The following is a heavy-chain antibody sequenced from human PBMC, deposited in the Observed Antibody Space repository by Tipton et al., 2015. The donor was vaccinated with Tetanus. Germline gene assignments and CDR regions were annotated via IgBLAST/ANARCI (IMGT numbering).Heavy chain of an antibody. CDR1: GGSISSGGYY. Sequence: LVKPTQTLSLTCTVSGGSISSGGYYWSWIRQHPGKGLEWIGYIYYSGSTYYNPSLKSRVTISVDTSKNQFSLKLSSVTAADTAVYYCASSGVWGSYRPYYYYGMDVWGQGTTVTVSS. D-gene: IGHD3-16*02. V-gene: IGHV4-31*03. CDR2: IYYSGST. CDR3: ASSGVWGSYRPYYYYGMDV. J-gene: IGHJ6*02.